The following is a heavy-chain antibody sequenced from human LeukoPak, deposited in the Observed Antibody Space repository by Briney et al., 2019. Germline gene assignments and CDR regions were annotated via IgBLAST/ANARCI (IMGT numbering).Heavy chain of an antibody. D-gene: IGHD5-18*01. CDR3: ARVGRSYGTEGYYFDY. J-gene: IGHJ4*02. Sequence: SETLSLTCAVYGGSFSGYYWSWIRQPPGKGLEWIGEINHSGSTNYNPSLKSRVTISVDTSKNQFSLKLSSVTAADTAVYYCARVGRSYGTEGYYFDYWGQGTLVTVSS. V-gene: IGHV4-34*01. CDR2: INHSGST. CDR1: GGSFSGYY.